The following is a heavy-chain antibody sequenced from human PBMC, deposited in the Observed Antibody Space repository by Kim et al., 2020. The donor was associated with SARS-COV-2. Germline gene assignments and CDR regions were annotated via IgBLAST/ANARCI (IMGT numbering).Heavy chain of an antibody. Sequence: GGSLRLSCAASGFTFSSYSMNWVRQAPGKGLEWVSYIKSGSSVIKYADSVKGRFTISRDDAKNSLYLQMNTLRAEDTAVYYCARDHHGAFDYWGQGTRVT. V-gene: IGHV3-48*01. D-gene: IGHD3-10*01. CDR3: ARDHHGAFDY. CDR1: GFTFSSYS. CDR2: IKSGSSVI. J-gene: IGHJ4*02.